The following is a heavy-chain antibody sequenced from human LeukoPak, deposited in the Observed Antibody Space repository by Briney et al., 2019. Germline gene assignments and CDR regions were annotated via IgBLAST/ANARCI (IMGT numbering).Heavy chain of an antibody. V-gene: IGHV3-9*01. CDR3: ARADSTDGFDI. CDR2: ISWNSGSI. CDR1: GFTFDDYA. J-gene: IGHJ3*02. D-gene: IGHD3/OR15-3a*01. Sequence: PGGSLRLSCAASGFTFDDYAMHWVRQAPGKGLEWVSGISWNSGSIGYADSVKGRFTISRDNANSSLYLEMSSLRADDSAVYYCARADSTDGFDIWGQGTMVTVSS.